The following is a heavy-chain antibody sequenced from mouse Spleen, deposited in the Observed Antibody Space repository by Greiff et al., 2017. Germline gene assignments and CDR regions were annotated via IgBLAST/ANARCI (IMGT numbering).Heavy chain of an antibody. Sequence: DVMLVESGGGLVKPGGSLKLSCAASGFTFSDYGMHWVRQAPEKGLEWVAYISSGSSTIYYADTVKGRFTISRDNAKNTLFLQMTSLRSEDTAMYYCARNYYGNYGYFDVWGAGTTVTVSS. D-gene: IGHD2-1*01. CDR2: ISSGSSTI. CDR3: ARNYYGNYGYFDV. J-gene: IGHJ1*01. V-gene: IGHV5-17*01. CDR1: GFTFSDYG.